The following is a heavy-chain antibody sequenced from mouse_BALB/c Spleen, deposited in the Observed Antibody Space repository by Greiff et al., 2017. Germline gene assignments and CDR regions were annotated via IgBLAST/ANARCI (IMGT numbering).Heavy chain of an antibody. V-gene: IGHV1-9*01. CDR1: GYTFSSYW. Sequence: VQLQQSGAELMKPGASVKISCKATGYTFSSYWIEWVKQRPGHGLEWIGEILPGSGSTNYNEKFKGKATFTADTSSNTDYMQLSSLTSEDSAVYYCARGGYYGNYDYWGQGTTLTVSS. D-gene: IGHD2-1*01. CDR2: ILPGSGST. J-gene: IGHJ2*01. CDR3: ARGGYYGNYDY.